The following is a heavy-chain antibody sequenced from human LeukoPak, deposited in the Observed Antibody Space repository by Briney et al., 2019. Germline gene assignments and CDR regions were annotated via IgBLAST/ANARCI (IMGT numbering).Heavy chain of an antibody. V-gene: IGHV1-2*02. Sequence: ASVKVSCKASGYTFTGYYMHWVRQAPGQGLEWMGWINPSSGGTNYAQKFQGRVTMTRDTSISTAYMELSRLRSDDTAVYYCARVKGSYYYYYMDVWGKGDHGHHLL. CDR2: INPSSGGT. J-gene: IGHJ6*03. D-gene: IGHD2-21*01. CDR1: GYTFTGYY. CDR3: ARVKGSYYYYYMDV.